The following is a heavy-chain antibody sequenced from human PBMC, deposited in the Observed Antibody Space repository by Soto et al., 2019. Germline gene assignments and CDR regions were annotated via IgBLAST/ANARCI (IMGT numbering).Heavy chain of an antibody. CDR1: GYTFTNYA. CDR2: INAGNGNT. Sequence: QVQLVQSGAEEKKPGASVKVFCKASGYTFTNYAMHWVRQAPGQRLEWMGWINAGNGNTKYFQNFKGRVTITRDTYASTDYMEMSSLRCEDTAVYYCARPAIRPSRGLIGAFDYWGQGTLVTVAS. V-gene: IGHV1-3*05. D-gene: IGHD3-16*02. CDR3: ARPAIRPSRGLIGAFDY. J-gene: IGHJ4*02.